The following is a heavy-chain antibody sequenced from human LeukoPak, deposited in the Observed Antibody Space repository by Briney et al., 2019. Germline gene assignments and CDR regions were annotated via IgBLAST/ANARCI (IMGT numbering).Heavy chain of an antibody. D-gene: IGHD6-19*01. J-gene: IGHJ4*02. Sequence: GSSVKVSCKASGGTFSSYAISWVRQAPGQGLEWMGGIIPIFGTANYAQKFQGRVTITADEPTSTAYMELSSLRSEDTAVYYCARLRSGWYGGDYWGQGTLVTVSS. V-gene: IGHV1-69*01. CDR3: ARLRSGWYGGDY. CDR2: IIPIFGTA. CDR1: GGTFSSYA.